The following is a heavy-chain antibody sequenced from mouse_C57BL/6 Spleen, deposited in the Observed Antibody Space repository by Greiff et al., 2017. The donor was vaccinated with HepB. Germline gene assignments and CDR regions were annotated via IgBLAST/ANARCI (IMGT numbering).Heavy chain of an antibody. Sequence: EVMLVESGGDLVKPGGSLKLSCAASGFTFSSYGMSWVRQTPDKRLEWVATISSGGSYTYYPDSVKGRFTISRDNAKNTLYLQMSSLKSEDTAMYYCARPLYGSSHWYFDVWGTGTTVTVSS. J-gene: IGHJ1*03. CDR1: GFTFSSYG. CDR3: ARPLYGSSHWYFDV. D-gene: IGHD1-1*01. CDR2: ISSGGSYT. V-gene: IGHV5-6*01.